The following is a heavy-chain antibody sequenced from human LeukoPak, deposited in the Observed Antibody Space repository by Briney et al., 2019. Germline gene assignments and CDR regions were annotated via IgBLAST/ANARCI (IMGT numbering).Heavy chain of an antibody. J-gene: IGHJ5*02. CDR3: AQGPYYYDSSGYSRRWFDP. CDR1: GFTFSSYA. D-gene: IGHD3-22*01. Sequence: GGSLRLSCAASGFTFSSYAMSWVRQAPGKGLAWVSGISGGGGRTYYADSVKGRFTISRDNSKNTLNLQMNSLRAEDTAVYYCAQGPYYYDSSGYSRRWFDPWGQGTLVTVSS. V-gene: IGHV3-23*01. CDR2: ISGGGGRT.